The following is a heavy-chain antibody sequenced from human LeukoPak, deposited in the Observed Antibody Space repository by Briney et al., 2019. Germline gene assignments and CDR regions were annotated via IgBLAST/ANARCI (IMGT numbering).Heavy chain of an antibody. CDR1: GFTFSTYW. CDR2: IYSDGSAT. D-gene: IGHD6-19*01. Sequence: PGGSLRLSCAASGFTFSTYWMHWVRQAPGQGLVWVSRIYSDGSATSYAESVKGRFTISRDNAKNTLYLHMNSLRAEDTAVYYCARGYSSGWSIDYWGQGTLVTVSS. V-gene: IGHV3-74*01. CDR3: ARGYSSGWSIDY. J-gene: IGHJ4*02.